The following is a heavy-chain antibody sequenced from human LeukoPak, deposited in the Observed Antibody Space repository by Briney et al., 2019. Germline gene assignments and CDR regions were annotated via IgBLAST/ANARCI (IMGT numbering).Heavy chain of an antibody. Sequence: PSETLSLTCTVSGGSISTYYWSWMRGPPGGGLEWIAYIYHSGGTNYNPSLQRRFTISADTSKNQFSLKLSAVTAAESAVYYCARWILTHDDYGMEVWGQGTSVIVSS. J-gene: IGHJ6*02. CDR1: GGSISTYY. CDR2: IYHSGGT. V-gene: IGHV4-59*01. D-gene: IGHD5-12*01. CDR3: ARWILTHDDYGMEV.